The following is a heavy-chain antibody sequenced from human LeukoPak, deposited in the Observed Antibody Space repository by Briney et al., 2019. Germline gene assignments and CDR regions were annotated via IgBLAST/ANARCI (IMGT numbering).Heavy chain of an antibody. CDR2: ISSSGSYT. Sequence: PGGSLRLSCAASGFTFSDYYMSWIRQAPGKGLEWVSYISSSGSYTKYEDSVKGRFTISRDNAKNSLYLQMNSLRAEDTALYYCARVIGSSPTICWFDPWGQGTLVTVSS. CDR1: GFTFSDYY. D-gene: IGHD6-13*01. V-gene: IGHV3-11*05. CDR3: ARVIGSSPTICWFDP. J-gene: IGHJ5*02.